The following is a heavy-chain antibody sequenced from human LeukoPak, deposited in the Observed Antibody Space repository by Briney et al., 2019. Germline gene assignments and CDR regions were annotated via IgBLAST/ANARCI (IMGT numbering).Heavy chain of an antibody. J-gene: IGHJ4*02. D-gene: IGHD5-18*01. CDR3: ARDRVRDRLGYSYAPTFDY. Sequence: ASVKVSCKASGYTFTGYYMHWVRQAPGQGLEWMGWINPNSGGTNYAQKFQGRVTMTRGTSISTAYMELSRLRSDDTAVYYCARDRVRDRLGYSYAPTFDYWGQGTLVTVSS. V-gene: IGHV1-2*02. CDR1: GYTFTGYY. CDR2: INPNSGGT.